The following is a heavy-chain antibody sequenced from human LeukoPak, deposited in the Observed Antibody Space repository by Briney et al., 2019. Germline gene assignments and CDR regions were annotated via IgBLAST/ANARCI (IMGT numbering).Heavy chain of an antibody. V-gene: IGHV3-30*03. D-gene: IGHD5-18*01. Sequence: PGRSLRLSCEASGFPFRDHAMHWVRQAPGRGLEWVAVISYDARHENYADSVKGRFTISRDNAKNSLFLQMNSLRAEDTAVYYCARVVGGYSYGYIDYWGQGTLVTVSS. CDR2: ISYDARHE. CDR3: ARVVGGYSYGYIDY. CDR1: GFPFRDHA. J-gene: IGHJ4*02.